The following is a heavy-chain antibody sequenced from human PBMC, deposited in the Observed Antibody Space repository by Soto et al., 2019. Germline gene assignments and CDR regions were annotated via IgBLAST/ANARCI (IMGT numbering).Heavy chain of an antibody. J-gene: IGHJ4*02. D-gene: IGHD3-22*01. Sequence: GGSLRLSCAASGFTLSSYAMSWVRQAPGKGLEWVSAISGSGGSTYYADSVKGRFTISRDNSKNTLYLQMNSLRAEDTAVYYCAKAPYYYDSSGYWYYFDYWGQGTLVTVSS. V-gene: IGHV3-23*01. CDR2: ISGSGGST. CDR3: AKAPYYYDSSGYWYYFDY. CDR1: GFTLSSYA.